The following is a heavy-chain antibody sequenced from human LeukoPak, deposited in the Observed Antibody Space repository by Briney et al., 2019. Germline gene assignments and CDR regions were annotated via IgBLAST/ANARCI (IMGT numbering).Heavy chain of an antibody. CDR2: IYYSGST. CDR3: ARDAGVVGATYNFDY. CDR1: GGSISSYY. Sequence: SETLSLTCTVSGGSISSYYWSWIRQPPGKGLEWIGYIYYSGSTNYNPSLKSRVTISVDASKNQFSLKLSSVTAADTAVYYCARDAGVVGATYNFDYWGQGTLVTVSS. J-gene: IGHJ4*02. V-gene: IGHV4-59*01. D-gene: IGHD1-26*01.